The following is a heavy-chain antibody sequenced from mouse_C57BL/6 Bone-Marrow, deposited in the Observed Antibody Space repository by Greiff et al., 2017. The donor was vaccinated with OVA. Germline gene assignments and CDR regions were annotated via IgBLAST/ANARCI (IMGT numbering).Heavy chain of an antibody. V-gene: IGHV1-64*01. J-gene: IGHJ2*01. CDR3: ARGEGITTVVEGFDY. CDR2: IHPNSGST. D-gene: IGHD1-1*01. CDR1: GYTFTSYW. Sequence: QVQLQQPGAELVKPGASVKLSCKASGYTFTSYWMHWVKQRPGQGLEWIGMIHPNSGSTNYNEKLKSKATLTVDKSSSTAYMQLSSLTSEDSAVYYCARGEGITTVVEGFDYWGQGTTLTVSS.